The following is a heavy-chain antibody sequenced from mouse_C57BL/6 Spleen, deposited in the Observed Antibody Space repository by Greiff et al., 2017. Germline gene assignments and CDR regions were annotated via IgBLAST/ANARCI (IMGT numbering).Heavy chain of an antibody. D-gene: IGHD5-1*01. CDR1: GYTFTSYW. CDR2: IDPSDSYT. CDR3: ARMYPYYFDY. V-gene: IGHV1-69*01. J-gene: IGHJ2*01. Sequence: VQLQQPGAELVMPGASVKLSCKASGYTFTSYWMHWVKQRPGQGLEWIGEIDPSDSYTNYNQKFKGKSPLTVDKSSSTAYMQLSSLTSEDSAVYYCARMYPYYFDYWGQGTTLTVSS.